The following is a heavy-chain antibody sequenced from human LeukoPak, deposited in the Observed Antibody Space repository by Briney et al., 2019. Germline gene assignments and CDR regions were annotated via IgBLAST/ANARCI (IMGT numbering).Heavy chain of an antibody. CDR1: GYTFTGYY. V-gene: IGHV1-2*02. CDR2: INPNSGGT. Sequence: GASVKVSCKASGYTFTGYYIHWVRQAPGQGLEWMGWINPNSGGTSFAQKFQGGVTMTRDTSISTAYMELSRLTSDDTAVYYCARDGVVVPAALDYWGQGTLVTVSS. CDR3: ARDGVVVPAALDY. D-gene: IGHD2-2*01. J-gene: IGHJ4*02.